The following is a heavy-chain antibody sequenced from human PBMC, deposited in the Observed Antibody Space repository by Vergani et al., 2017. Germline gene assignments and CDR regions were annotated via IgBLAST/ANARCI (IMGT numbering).Heavy chain of an antibody. CDR3: ARRGVGATSREYYYYYMDV. J-gene: IGHJ6*03. D-gene: IGHD1-26*01. CDR2: ISSSSSTI. Sequence: EVQLVESGGGLVQPGGSLRLSCAASGFTFSSYSVNWVRQAPGKGLEWVSYISSSSSTIYYADSVKGRFTISRDNAKNSLYLQMNSLRAEDTAVYYCARRGVGATSREYYYYYMDVWGKGP. V-gene: IGHV3-48*04. CDR1: GFTFSSYS.